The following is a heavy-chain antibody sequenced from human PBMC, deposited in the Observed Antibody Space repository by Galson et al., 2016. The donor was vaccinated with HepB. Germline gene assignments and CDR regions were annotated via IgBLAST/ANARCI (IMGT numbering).Heavy chain of an antibody. CDR1: GFTFSTYW. Sequence: SLRLSCAASGFTFSTYWMHWVRQAPGKGLVWVSRINSDGSSTGFADSVKGRFTISRDNGKNSLYLQMNSLRDEDTAVYYCARGRCYTDRCDSGFRSFDYWGQGTLVTVSS. CDR2: INSDGSST. D-gene: IGHD3-3*01. J-gene: IGHJ4*02. CDR3: ARGRCYTDRCDSGFRSFDY. V-gene: IGHV3-74*01.